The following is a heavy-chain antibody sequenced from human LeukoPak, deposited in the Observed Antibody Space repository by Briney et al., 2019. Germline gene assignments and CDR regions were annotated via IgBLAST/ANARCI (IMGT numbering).Heavy chain of an antibody. D-gene: IGHD3-10*01. CDR1: GFTFSNYW. Sequence: GGSLRLSCAASGFTFSNYWMNWVRQGPGKGLEWVANINQDGSETYYAESVKGRFTISRDNAKRSLYVQMNSLRAEDTAVYYCARKGGSKVRGVIMDAFDMWGQGTMVTVSS. CDR2: INQDGSET. V-gene: IGHV3-7*05. J-gene: IGHJ3*02. CDR3: ARKGGSKVRGVIMDAFDM.